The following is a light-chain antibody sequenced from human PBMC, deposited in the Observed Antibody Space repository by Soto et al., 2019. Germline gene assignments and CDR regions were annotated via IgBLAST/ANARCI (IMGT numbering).Light chain of an antibody. CDR1: SSDVGGYNY. CDR2: EVS. CDR3: SSYTGSSTFYV. V-gene: IGLV2-14*01. Sequence: QSVLTRPASVSGSPGQSITISCTGTSSDVGGYNYVSWYQQHPGKAPKLMIYEVSNRPSGVSNRFSGSKSGNTASLTISGLQAEDEADYYCSSYTGSSTFYVFGTGTKV. J-gene: IGLJ1*01.